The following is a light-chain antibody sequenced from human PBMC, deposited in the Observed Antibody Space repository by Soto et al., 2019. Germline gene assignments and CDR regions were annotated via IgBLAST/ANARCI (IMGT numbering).Light chain of an antibody. V-gene: IGKV3-20*01. CDR2: GAS. CDR1: QPVFIRY. J-gene: IGKJ4*01. CDR3: PHFCDSLT. Sequence: ETVLTQSPGTLSLSPGERATLSCRASQPVFIRYLAWYQQKPGQAPRLLIYGASTRATCIPDRFSGSGSGTDFTLTVSRLEPEDFAVYYYPHFCDSLTFCAGTKVQI.